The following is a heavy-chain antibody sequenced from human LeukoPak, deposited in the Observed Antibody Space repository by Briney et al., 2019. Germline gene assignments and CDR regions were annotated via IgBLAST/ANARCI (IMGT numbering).Heavy chain of an antibody. CDR2: IWYDGSKT. CDR1: GFPFRSYG. D-gene: IGHD2-2*02. J-gene: IGHJ4*02. Sequence: PGGSLRLSCAASGFPFRSYGMHWVRQAPGKGLEWVAIIWYDGSKTYYADSVKGRFTISRDNLSNTLYLQMNSLRAEDTALYVCARAPYTTGRSFYFDSWGQGTLVTVSS. CDR3: ARAPYTTGRSFYFDS. V-gene: IGHV3-33*01.